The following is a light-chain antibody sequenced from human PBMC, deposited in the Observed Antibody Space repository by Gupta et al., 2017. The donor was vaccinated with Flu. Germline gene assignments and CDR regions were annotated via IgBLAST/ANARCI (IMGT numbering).Light chain of an antibody. Sequence: QSVTISCTGTSSDVGGHNYVSWYQQHPGKAPKLMVYDVSKRPSGVSGRFSGSKSGNTASLTISGLQADDEADYYCHSYGGSYRVFGGGTKLTVL. CDR3: HSYGGSYRV. CDR2: DVS. V-gene: IGLV2-11*03. J-gene: IGLJ2*01. CDR1: SSDVGGHNY.